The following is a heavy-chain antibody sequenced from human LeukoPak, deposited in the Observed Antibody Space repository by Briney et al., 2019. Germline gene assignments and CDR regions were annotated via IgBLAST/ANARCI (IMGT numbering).Heavy chain of an antibody. CDR1: GFTFSSYW. Sequence: PGGSLRLSCAASGFTFSSYWMSWVRQAPGKGLEWVANIKQAGSEKYYVDSVKGRFTISRDNAENSLYLQMNSLRAEDTAVYYCASARGFFDYWGQGTLVTVTS. CDR3: ASARGFFDY. J-gene: IGHJ4*02. CDR2: IKQAGSEK. V-gene: IGHV3-7*01. D-gene: IGHD3-10*01.